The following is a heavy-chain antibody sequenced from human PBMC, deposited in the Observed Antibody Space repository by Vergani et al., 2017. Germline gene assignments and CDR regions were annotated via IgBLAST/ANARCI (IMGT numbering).Heavy chain of an antibody. V-gene: IGHV3-7*01. CDR1: GFTFSSYW. CDR3: ARNISTSRRRGYFDY. CDR2: IKKDGSEK. D-gene: IGHD2-2*01. Sequence: EVQLVESGGGLVQPGGSLRLSCAASGFTFSSYWMSWVRQAPGKGLEWVANIKKDGSEKYYVDSVKGRFTISRDNAKTSLYLQMNSLRAEDTAVYYCARNISTSRRRGYFDYWGRGTLVTVSS. J-gene: IGHJ4*02.